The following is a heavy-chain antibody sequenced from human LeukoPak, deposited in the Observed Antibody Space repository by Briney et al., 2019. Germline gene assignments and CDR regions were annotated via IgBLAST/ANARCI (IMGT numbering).Heavy chain of an antibody. Sequence: SETLSLTCTVSGGSISSYYWSWIRQPPGKGLEWIGYIYYSGSTNYNPSLKSRVTISVDTSKNQFSLKLSSVTAADTAVYYCAKDLSALHDYGNLDPWGQGTLVTVSS. D-gene: IGHD4-11*01. CDR2: IYYSGST. V-gene: IGHV4-59*01. CDR3: AKDLSALHDYGNLDP. CDR1: GGSISSYY. J-gene: IGHJ5*02.